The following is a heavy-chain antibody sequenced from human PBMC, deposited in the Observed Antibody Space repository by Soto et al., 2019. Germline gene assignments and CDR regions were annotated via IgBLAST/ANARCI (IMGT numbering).Heavy chain of an antibody. CDR2: INAGNGNT. V-gene: IGHV1-3*01. CDR3: ARDFYEYCSSTSCFFLDP. CDR1: GYTFTSYA. D-gene: IGHD2-2*01. J-gene: IGHJ5*02. Sequence: ASVKVSCKASGYTFTSYAMHWVRQAPGQRLEWMGWINAGNGNTKYSQKFQGRVTITRDTSASTAYMELSSLRSEDTAVYYCARDFYEYCSSTSCFFLDPWGQGTLVTVSS.